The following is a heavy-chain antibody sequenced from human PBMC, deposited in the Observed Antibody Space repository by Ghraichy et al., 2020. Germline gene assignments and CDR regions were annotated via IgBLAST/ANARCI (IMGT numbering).Heavy chain of an antibody. V-gene: IGHV3-23*01. CDR2: ISGSGGST. Sequence: LSLTCAASGFTFSSYAMSWVRQAPGKGLEWVSAISGSGGSTYYADSVKGRFTISRDNSKNTLYLQMNSLRAEDTAVYYCAKDLDYGDYDNWGQGTLVTVSS. CDR3: AKDLDYGDYDN. D-gene: IGHD4-17*01. CDR1: GFTFSSYA. J-gene: IGHJ4*02.